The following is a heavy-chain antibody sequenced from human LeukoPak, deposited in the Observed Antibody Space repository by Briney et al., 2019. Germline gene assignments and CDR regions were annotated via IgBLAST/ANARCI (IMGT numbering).Heavy chain of an antibody. Sequence: PGGSLRLSCAASGFNFDDYGMSWVRQAPGKGLEWVSGINWNGGSTGYADSVKGRFTISRDSAKDSLYLQMNSLRAEDTALYYCARGGYGSGSSGYWGQGTLVTVSS. CDR2: INWNGGST. J-gene: IGHJ4*02. CDR3: ARGGYGSGSSGY. D-gene: IGHD3-10*01. V-gene: IGHV3-20*04. CDR1: GFNFDDYG.